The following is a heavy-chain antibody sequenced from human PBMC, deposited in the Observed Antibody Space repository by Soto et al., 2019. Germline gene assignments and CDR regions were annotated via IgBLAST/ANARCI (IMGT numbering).Heavy chain of an antibody. CDR1: GGTFSSYA. CDR3: ARLRPPYYSSSWGNWFDP. D-gene: IGHD6-13*01. J-gene: IGHJ5*02. V-gene: IGHV1-69*01. CDR2: IIPIFGTA. Sequence: QVQLVQSGAEVKKPGSSVKVSCKASGGTFSSYAISWVRQAPGQGLEWMGGIIPIFGTANYAQKFQGRVTITADESTSTGYMELSSLRSEDTAVYYCARLRPPYYSSSWGNWFDPWGQATLVTVSS.